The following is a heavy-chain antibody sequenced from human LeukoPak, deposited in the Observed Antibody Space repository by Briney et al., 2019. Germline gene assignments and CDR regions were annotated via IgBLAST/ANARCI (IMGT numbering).Heavy chain of an antibody. CDR2: FDPEDGET. CDR1: GYTFTGYY. J-gene: IGHJ4*02. CDR3: ATARDYYDSSGGY. V-gene: IGHV1-24*01. D-gene: IGHD3-22*01. Sequence: ASVKVSCKASGYTFTGYYMHWVRQAPGKGLEWMGGFDPEDGETIYAQKFQGRVTMTEDTSTDTAYMELSSLRSEDTAVYYCATARDYYDSSGGYWGQGTLVTVSS.